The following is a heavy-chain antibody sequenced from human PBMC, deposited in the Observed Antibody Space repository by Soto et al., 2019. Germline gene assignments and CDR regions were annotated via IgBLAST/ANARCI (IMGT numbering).Heavy chain of an antibody. CDR1: GGSIDYYD. V-gene: IGHV4-59*12. J-gene: IGHJ6*01. Sequence: PSETLSLTCTVSGGSIDYYDWTLIRQPPGKGLEWIGYVSDSGSTKYNPSLRSRVTMSVATSKNPFSLKLSSVTAADTAVYYCARGGGIVVVTAILYYYYGMDVWGQGTTVTVSS. CDR3: ARGGGIVVVTAILYYYYGMDV. CDR2: VSDSGST. D-gene: IGHD2-21*02.